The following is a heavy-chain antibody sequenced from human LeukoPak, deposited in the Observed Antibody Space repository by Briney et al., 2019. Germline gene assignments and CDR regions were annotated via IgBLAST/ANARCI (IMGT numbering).Heavy chain of an antibody. D-gene: IGHD5-12*01. CDR3: ARDKGIVATIGGFDYYYYMDV. V-gene: IGHV1-2*02. J-gene: IGHJ6*03. CDR2: INPNSGGT. CDR1: GYTFTGYY. Sequence: ASVKVSCKASGYTFTGYYMRWVRQAPGQGLEWMGWINPNSGGTNYAQKFQGRVTMTRDTSISTAYMELSRLRSDDTAVYYCARDKGIVATIGGFDYYYYMDVWGKGTTVTVSS.